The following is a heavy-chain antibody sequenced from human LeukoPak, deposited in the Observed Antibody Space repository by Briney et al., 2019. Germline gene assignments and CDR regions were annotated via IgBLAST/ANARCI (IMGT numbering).Heavy chain of an antibody. Sequence: SPTLSLTSAISGDSVSINSAAWNWLRQSPSRGLEWLGRTYYRSKWYNDYAVSVKGRITISADTSKNQFSLQLNSVTPEDTAVYYCARSISGLGDWGQGTLVTVSS. CDR1: GDSVSINSAA. V-gene: IGHV6-1*01. CDR2: TYYRSKWYN. J-gene: IGHJ4*02. CDR3: ARSISGLGD. D-gene: IGHD3-16*01.